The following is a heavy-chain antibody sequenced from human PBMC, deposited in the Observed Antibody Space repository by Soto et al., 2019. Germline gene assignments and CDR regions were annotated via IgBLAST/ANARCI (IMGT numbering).Heavy chain of an antibody. CDR1: GFTFSNSW. CDR3: AKDQGSSWYEIDY. J-gene: IGHJ4*02. CDR2: IKEDGSQK. V-gene: IGHV3-7*03. D-gene: IGHD6-13*01. Sequence: GGSLRLSCVVSGFTFSNSWMTWVRQAPGKGLEWVANIKEDGSQKYYVDSVKGRFTISRDNAKNTLYLQMNSLRAEDTAVYYCAKDQGSSWYEIDYWGQGTLVTVSS.